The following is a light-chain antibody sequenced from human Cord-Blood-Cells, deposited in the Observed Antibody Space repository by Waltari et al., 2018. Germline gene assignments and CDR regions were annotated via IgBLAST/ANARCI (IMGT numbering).Light chain of an antibody. Sequence: EIVFTQSPGTLSLSPGERATLSCRASQSVSSSYLAWYQQKPGQAPRPLIYGASSRATGIPDRFSGIGSGTDFTLTISRLEPEDFAVYYCQQYGSSPYTFGQGTKLEIK. V-gene: IGKV3-20*01. J-gene: IGKJ2*01. CDR1: QSVSSSY. CDR3: QQYGSSPYT. CDR2: GAS.